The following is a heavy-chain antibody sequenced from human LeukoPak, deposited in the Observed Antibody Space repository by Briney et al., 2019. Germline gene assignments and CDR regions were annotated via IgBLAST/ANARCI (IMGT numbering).Heavy chain of an antibody. D-gene: IGHD3-9*01. CDR1: GGTFSSYA. CDR3: AREDYDILTGYYTVFDY. Sequence: SVKVSCKASGGTFSSYAISWVRRAPGQGLEWMGRIIPILGMANYAQKFQGRVTITADKSTSTAYMELSSLRSEDTAVYYCAREDYDILTGYYTVFDYWGQGTLVTVSS. CDR2: IIPILGMA. J-gene: IGHJ4*02. V-gene: IGHV1-69*04.